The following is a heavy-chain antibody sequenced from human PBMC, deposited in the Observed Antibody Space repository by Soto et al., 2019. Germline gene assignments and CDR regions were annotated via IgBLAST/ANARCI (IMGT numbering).Heavy chain of an antibody. Sequence: QVQLVQSGGEVKKPGASVEVSCRTSGYMFNTYGMSWVRQAPGQGLEWMAWISAYNGNKKYAQKFPGRVTMTTYTSPSTVSMELRNLSSDDTGTYFCARTGGGMAARPLEYWGQGTLVTVSS. V-gene: IGHV1-18*04. J-gene: IGHJ4*02. CDR3: ARTGGGMAARPLEY. D-gene: IGHD6-6*01. CDR2: ISAYNGNK. CDR1: GYMFNTYG.